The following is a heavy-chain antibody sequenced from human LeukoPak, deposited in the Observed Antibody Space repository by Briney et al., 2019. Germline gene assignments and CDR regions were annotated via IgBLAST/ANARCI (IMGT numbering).Heavy chain of an antibody. CDR3: ARAHGAYYGSGSYYRSYFDY. J-gene: IGHJ4*02. D-gene: IGHD3-10*01. CDR2: ISSNGGST. V-gene: IGHV3-64*01. Sequence: VSAISSNGGSTYYANSVKGRFTIPRDNSKNTLYLQMGSLRAEDMAVYYCARAHGAYYGSGSYYRSYFDYWGQGTLVTVSS.